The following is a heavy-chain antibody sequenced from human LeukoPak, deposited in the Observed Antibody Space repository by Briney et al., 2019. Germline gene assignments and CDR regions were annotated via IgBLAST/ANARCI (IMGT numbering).Heavy chain of an antibody. Sequence: TEGSLRLSCAASGFTFSSYWMSWVRQAPGKGLEWGANIKQDGSEKYYVDSVKGRFTISRDNAKNSLYLKMNSLRAEDTAVYYCARVDSSGWYGYYSYGMDVWGQGPTVTVSS. J-gene: IGHJ6*02. CDR3: ARVDSSGWYGYYSYGMDV. CDR1: GFTFSSYW. CDR2: IKQDGSEK. D-gene: IGHD6-19*01. V-gene: IGHV3-7*01.